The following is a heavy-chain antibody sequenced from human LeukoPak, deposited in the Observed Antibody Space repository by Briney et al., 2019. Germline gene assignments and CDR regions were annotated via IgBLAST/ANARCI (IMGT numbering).Heavy chain of an antibody. J-gene: IGHJ4*02. D-gene: IGHD3-10*01. Sequence: SQTLSLTCTVSGGSISSGGYYWSWLRQHPGKGLEWIGYIYCSGSTYYNPSLKSRVTISLDTSKNQFSLRLSSVTAADTAVYYCARGYYGSGTPYFDYWGQGTLVTVSS. CDR3: ARGYYGSGTPYFDY. V-gene: IGHV4-31*03. CDR1: GGSISSGGYY. CDR2: IYCSGST.